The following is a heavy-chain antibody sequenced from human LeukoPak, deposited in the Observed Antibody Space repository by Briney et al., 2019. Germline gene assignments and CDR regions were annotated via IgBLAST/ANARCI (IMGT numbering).Heavy chain of an antibody. Sequence: PGGSLRLSCAASGFTFSSYAMSWVRQAPGKGLEWVSAISGSGGSTYYADSVKGRFTISRDNSKNTLYLQMNSLRAEDTAVYYCVKRDSSGSYPYYFDFWGQGTLVTVSS. CDR2: ISGSGGST. J-gene: IGHJ4*02. CDR3: VKRDSSGSYPYYFDF. CDR1: GFTFSSYA. V-gene: IGHV3-23*01. D-gene: IGHD3-22*01.